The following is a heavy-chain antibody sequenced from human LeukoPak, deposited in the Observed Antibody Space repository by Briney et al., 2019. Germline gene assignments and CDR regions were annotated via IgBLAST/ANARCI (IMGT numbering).Heavy chain of an antibody. CDR2: ISAYNGDT. CDR3: ARDRKTYYDILTGYPLGFDY. V-gene: IGHV1-18*01. D-gene: IGHD3-9*01. CDR1: GYTLTSYD. Sequence: ASVKVSCKASGYTLTSYDINWVRQATGQGLEWMGWISAYNGDTNYAQKLQGRVTMTTDTSTSTAYMELRSLRSDDTAVYYCARDRKTYYDILTGYPLGFDYWGQGTLVTVSS. J-gene: IGHJ4*02.